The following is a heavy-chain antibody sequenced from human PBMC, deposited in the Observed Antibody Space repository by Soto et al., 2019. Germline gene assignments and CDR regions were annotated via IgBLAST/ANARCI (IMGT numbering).Heavy chain of an antibody. CDR3: ARSPRWSVQRGLDY. V-gene: IGHV3-23*01. CDR1: GFTFSSYA. CDR2: ISGSGGST. D-gene: IGHD3-3*01. Sequence: GGSLRLSCAASGFTFSSYAMSWVRQAPGKGLEWVSAISGSGGSTYYADSVKGRFTISRDNSKNTLYLQMNSLRVEDTDVYYCARSPRWSVQRGLDYWGQGTLVTVSS. J-gene: IGHJ4*02.